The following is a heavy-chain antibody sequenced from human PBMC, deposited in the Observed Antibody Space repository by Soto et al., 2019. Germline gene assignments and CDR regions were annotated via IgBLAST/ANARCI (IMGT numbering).Heavy chain of an antibody. CDR3: ANARYCSGGSCYGLPYYYGMDV. J-gene: IGHJ6*02. D-gene: IGHD2-15*01. CDR1: GFPFSSYA. CDR2: ISGSGAGT. V-gene: IGHV3-23*01. Sequence: EVHLLESGGGLVQPGGSLRLSCAASGFPFSSYAMSWVRQAPGKGLEWVSGISGSGAGTYYADSVQGRFTISRDNSENTLYLEMNSRRAEDTAVYYCANARYCSGGSCYGLPYYYGMDVWGQGTTVPVSS.